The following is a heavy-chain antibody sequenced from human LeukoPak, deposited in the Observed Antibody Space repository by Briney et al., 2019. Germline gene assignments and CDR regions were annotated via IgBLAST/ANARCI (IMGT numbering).Heavy chain of an antibody. CDR3: ARLEGVDYGEIDY. CDR2: IYYSRST. Sequence: SETLSLTCTVSGGSISSSSYYWGWIRQPPGKGLEWIGSIYYSRSTYYNPSLKSRVTISVDTSKNQFSLKLSSVTAADTAVYYCARLEGVDYGEIDYWGQGTLVTVSS. J-gene: IGHJ4*02. CDR1: GGSISSSSYY. V-gene: IGHV4-39*01. D-gene: IGHD4-17*01.